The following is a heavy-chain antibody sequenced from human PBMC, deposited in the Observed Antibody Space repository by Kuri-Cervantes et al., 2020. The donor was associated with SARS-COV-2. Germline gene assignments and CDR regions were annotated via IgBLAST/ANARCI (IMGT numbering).Heavy chain of an antibody. CDR2: ISAYNGNT. Sequence: ASVKVSCKASGYTFTSYGISWVRQAPGQGLEWMGWISAYNGNTNYAQKLQGRVTMTTDTSTSTAYMELSSLRSEDTAVYYCATIIWSGLYYYYGMDVWGQGTTVTVSS. D-gene: IGHD3-3*01. CDR3: ATIIWSGLYYYYGMDV. V-gene: IGHV1-18*01. CDR1: GYTFTSYG. J-gene: IGHJ6*02.